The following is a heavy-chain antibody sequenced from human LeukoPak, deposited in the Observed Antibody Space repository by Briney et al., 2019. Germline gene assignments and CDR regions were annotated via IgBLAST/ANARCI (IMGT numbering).Heavy chain of an antibody. Sequence: GGSLRLSCAVSGFTVSSNYMSWVRQAPGKGLEWVSDIYSGGSTYYADSVKGRFTISRHNSKNTLYLQMNSLRAEDTAVYYCARDMITFGGVNWGQRTLVTVSS. CDR2: IYSGGST. D-gene: IGHD3-16*01. CDR1: GFTVSSNY. V-gene: IGHV3-53*04. J-gene: IGHJ4*02. CDR3: ARDMITFGGVN.